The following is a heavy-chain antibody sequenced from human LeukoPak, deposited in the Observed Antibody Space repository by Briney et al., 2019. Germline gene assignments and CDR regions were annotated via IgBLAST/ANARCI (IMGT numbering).Heavy chain of an antibody. Sequence: ASVKVSCKASGYTFTSYYMHWVRQAPGQGLEWMGIINPSGGSTSYAQKFQGRVTMTRDTSTSTVYMELSSLRSEDTAVYFCATGLRQSGLQYFDWLLGGYYFDYWGQGTLVTVSS. CDR3: ATGLRQSGLQYFDWLLGGYYFDY. CDR1: GYTFTSYY. J-gene: IGHJ4*02. CDR2: INPSGGST. V-gene: IGHV1-46*01. D-gene: IGHD3-9*01.